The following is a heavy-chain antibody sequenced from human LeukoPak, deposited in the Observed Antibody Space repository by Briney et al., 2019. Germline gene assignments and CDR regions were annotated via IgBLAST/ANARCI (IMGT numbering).Heavy chain of an antibody. J-gene: IGHJ3*02. D-gene: IGHD6-13*01. CDR1: GYTFTIYG. CDR3: ARARTSRQELGHDAFDI. V-gene: IGHV1-18*01. Sequence: GASVTVSFKSSGYTFTIYGISWVRQAPGQGLEWMGWISAYNGYTNSSKKHQSRVTMTTDTSTTTADMDLRSLRSDDTAVYYCARARTSRQELGHDAFDIWGQGTMVTVSS. CDR2: ISAYNGYT.